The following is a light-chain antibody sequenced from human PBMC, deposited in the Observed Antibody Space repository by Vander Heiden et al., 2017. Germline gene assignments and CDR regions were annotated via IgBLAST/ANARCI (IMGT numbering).Light chain of an antibody. V-gene: IGKV4-1*01. CDR2: LAS. CDR1: QSVLSSFNSKNH. Sequence: DIVLTQSPDSLAASLGERATINCKSSQSVLSSFNSKNHLAWFRQKPRQPPELLIYLASTRESGVPDRFSGSGSGTDFTLTISNMQAEDVAVYYCEQHSTKTFGQGTKVEIK. J-gene: IGKJ1*01. CDR3: EQHSTKT.